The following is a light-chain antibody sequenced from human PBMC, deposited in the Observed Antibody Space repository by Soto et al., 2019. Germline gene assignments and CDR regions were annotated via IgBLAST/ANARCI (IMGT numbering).Light chain of an antibody. CDR2: EVS. Sequence: QSVLTQPASVSGSPGQSLTISCTGTSIDIAPYNYVSWYQQHPGKAPKLIIYEVSYRPSGISNRFSGSKSGNTASLTISGLQAEDEADYYCSSYTSSTNYGFGTGTKATVL. CDR1: SIDIAPYNY. CDR3: SSYTSSTNYG. J-gene: IGLJ1*01. V-gene: IGLV2-14*01.